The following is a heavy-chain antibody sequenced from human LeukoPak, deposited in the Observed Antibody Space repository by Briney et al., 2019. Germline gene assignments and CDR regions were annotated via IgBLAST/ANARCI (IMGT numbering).Heavy chain of an antibody. Sequence: PGGSLRLSCAASGFTFSSSAMSWVRLAPGKGLEWVSGISGSDGSTYYADSVKGRFTISRDNSKNTLFLQMNSLRAEDTAVYYCAKKAAPTGTPYFDYWGQGTLVTVSS. CDR3: AKKAAPTGTPYFDY. V-gene: IGHV3-23*01. CDR1: GFTFSSSA. CDR2: ISGSDGST. D-gene: IGHD6-13*01. J-gene: IGHJ4*02.